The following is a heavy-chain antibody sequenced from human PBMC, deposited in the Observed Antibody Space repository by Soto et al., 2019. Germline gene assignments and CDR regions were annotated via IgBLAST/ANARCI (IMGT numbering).Heavy chain of an antibody. CDR3: ARERLDNSGYYFSHFDY. CDR1: GGSISSSTYY. V-gene: IGHV4-39*07. D-gene: IGHD3-22*01. CDR2: DYYGGST. Sequence: SETLSLTCTVSGGSISSSTYYWGWIRQPPGKGLEWIGNDYYGGSTYYNPSLKSRVTISVDTSKNQFSLKLSSVTAADTAVYYCARERLDNSGYYFSHFDYWGQGTLVTVSS. J-gene: IGHJ4*02.